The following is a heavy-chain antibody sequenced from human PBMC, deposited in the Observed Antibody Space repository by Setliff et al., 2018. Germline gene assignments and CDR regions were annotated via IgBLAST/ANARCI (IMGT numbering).Heavy chain of an antibody. Sequence: SETLPLTCTVSGDYISSQYWSWIRQPPGKGLEWIGYISNRGSTDYNPSLKSRVTISEDTSRSQFSLKLTSVTTADTAVYYCALSDHYPFYYDYWGLGTLVTVSS. CDR1: GDYISSQY. J-gene: IGHJ4*02. V-gene: IGHV4-59*11. CDR2: ISNRGST. CDR3: ALSDHYPFYYDY. D-gene: IGHD3-3*01.